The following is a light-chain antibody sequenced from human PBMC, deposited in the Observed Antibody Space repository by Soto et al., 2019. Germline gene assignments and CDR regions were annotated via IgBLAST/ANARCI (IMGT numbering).Light chain of an antibody. J-gene: IGKJ2*03. CDR1: QSIQSF. Sequence: DLQMTQFPSTLSASVGDAVTITCRASQSIQSFLAWYQQKPGKAPKLLIYLASRLESGVPSRFSGSGSGTDFTLTISSLQPDDFAIYFCQQYNSHSFYSFGQGTKLEVK. CDR3: QQYNSHSFYS. V-gene: IGKV1-5*03. CDR2: LAS.